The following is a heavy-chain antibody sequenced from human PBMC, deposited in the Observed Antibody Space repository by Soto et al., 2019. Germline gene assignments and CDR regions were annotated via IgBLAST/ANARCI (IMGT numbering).Heavy chain of an antibody. V-gene: IGHV1-2*04. CDR2: INPNSGGT. Sequence: ASVKVSCKASGYTFTGYYMHWVRQAPGQGLEWMGWINPNSGGTNYAQKFQGWVTMTRDTSISTAYMELSRLRSDDTAVYYCARARDAIVAPHFDYWGQGTLVTVSS. J-gene: IGHJ4*02. CDR3: ARARDAIVAPHFDY. CDR1: GYTFTGYY. D-gene: IGHD5-12*01.